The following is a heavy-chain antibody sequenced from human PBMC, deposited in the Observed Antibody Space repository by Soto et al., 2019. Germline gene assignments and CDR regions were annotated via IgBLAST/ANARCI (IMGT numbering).Heavy chain of an antibody. CDR1: GFIFSNYA. V-gene: IGHV3-23*01. Sequence: EVQVLESGGGLVQPGGSLRLSCVGSGFIFSNYAMAWVRQAPGKGLEWVSGFGGSGGTYYADSVKGRYTISRDNSKNTLYLQMNSLRVEDTAVYYCAKSQSSIYYMDVWGKGTAVTVSS. CDR2: FGGSGGT. CDR3: AKSQSSIYYMDV. J-gene: IGHJ6*03.